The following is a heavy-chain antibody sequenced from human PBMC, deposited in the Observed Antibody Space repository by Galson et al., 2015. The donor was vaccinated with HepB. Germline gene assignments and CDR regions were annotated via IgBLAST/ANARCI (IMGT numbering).Heavy chain of an antibody. V-gene: IGHV3-66*01. CDR2: IYSGGST. J-gene: IGHJ4*02. D-gene: IGHD3-16*01. CDR3: ASALGGMYFDH. Sequence: SLRLSCAASGFTVSSNYMSWVRQAPGKGLEWVSIIYSGGSTYYADSVEGRFTITRDNSKNTLYLQMNSLRAEDTAVYYCASALGGMYFDHWGLGTLVTVSS. CDR1: GFTVSSNY.